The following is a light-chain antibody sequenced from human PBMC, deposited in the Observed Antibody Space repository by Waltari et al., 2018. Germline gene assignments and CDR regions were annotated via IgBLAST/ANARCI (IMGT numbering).Light chain of an antibody. Sequence: DIQMTQSPSSLSASVGDRVTITCRASQSISNFVNWIQQKPGKAPKVLIYGASNLQSGVPSRFSGRGSGTDFTLTITSLQPEDFATYYCQQSYSSMWTFGHGTKVDIK. J-gene: IGKJ1*01. CDR1: QSISNF. CDR2: GAS. V-gene: IGKV1-39*01. CDR3: QQSYSSMWT.